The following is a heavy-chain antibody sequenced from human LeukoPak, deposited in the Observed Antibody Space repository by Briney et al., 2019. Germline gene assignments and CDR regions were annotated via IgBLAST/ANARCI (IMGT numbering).Heavy chain of an antibody. V-gene: IGHV3-21*01. CDR2: ISSSSSYI. D-gene: IGHD3-9*01. J-gene: IGHJ4*02. CDR3: ARDAGSSYYDILTGRWSFDY. CDR1: GFTFSSYS. Sequence: GGSLRLSCAASGFTFSSYSMNWVRQTPGKGLEGVSSISSSSSYIYYADSVKGRFTISRDNAKKSLYLQMNSLRAEDTAVYYCARDAGSSYYDILTGRWSFDYWGQGTLVTVSS.